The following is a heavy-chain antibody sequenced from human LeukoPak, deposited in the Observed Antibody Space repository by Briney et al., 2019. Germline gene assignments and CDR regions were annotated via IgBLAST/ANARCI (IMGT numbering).Heavy chain of an antibody. CDR1: GFTFSSYA. D-gene: IGHD2-2*01. CDR2: ISGSGGST. Sequence: GGSLRLSCAASGFTFSSYAMSWVRQAPGKGLEWVSAISGSGGSTYYADSVKGRFTISRDNSKNTLYLQMNSLRAEDTAVYYCARAPIVVVPAADNRTYYYYYYGMDVWGQGTTVTVSS. V-gene: IGHV3-23*01. J-gene: IGHJ6*02. CDR3: ARAPIVVVPAADNRTYYYYYYGMDV.